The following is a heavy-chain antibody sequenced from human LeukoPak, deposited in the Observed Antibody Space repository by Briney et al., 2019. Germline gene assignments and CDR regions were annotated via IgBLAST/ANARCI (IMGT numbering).Heavy chain of an antibody. Sequence: GGSLRLSCEASAFTFSSYWMSWVRQAPGKGLEWVANMKEDGGAINYVDSVKGRFTISRDNAKNSLFLQMNSLRVEDTAVYYCARDRSCSTFDYWGQGTLVTVSS. V-gene: IGHV3-7*01. CDR3: ARDRSCSTFDY. CDR1: AFTFSSYW. CDR2: MKEDGGAI. D-gene: IGHD3-10*01. J-gene: IGHJ4*02.